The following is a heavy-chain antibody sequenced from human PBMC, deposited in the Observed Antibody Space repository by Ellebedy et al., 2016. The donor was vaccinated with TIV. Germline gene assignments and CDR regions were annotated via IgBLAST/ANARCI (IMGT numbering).Heavy chain of an antibody. V-gene: IGHV1-2*02. Sequence: ASVKVSXXASGYTFTGYYMHWVRQAPGQGLEWMGWMNPNSGGAHYAQKFQGRVNMTRDTSTSTAYMELSRLRSANTAVYYCSRDRGGTTGGAFDIWGQGTMVTVSS. J-gene: IGHJ3*02. D-gene: IGHD1-14*01. CDR1: GYTFTGYY. CDR2: MNPNSGGA. CDR3: SRDRGGTTGGAFDI.